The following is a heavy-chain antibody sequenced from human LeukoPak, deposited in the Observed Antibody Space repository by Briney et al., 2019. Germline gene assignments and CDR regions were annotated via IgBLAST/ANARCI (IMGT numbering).Heavy chain of an antibody. D-gene: IGHD3-22*01. V-gene: IGHV3-53*01. CDR1: GFTVTTKT. J-gene: IGHJ1*01. Sequence: PGGSLRLSCAASGFTVTTKTIAWVRQAPGRGLEWVSVFYSPGSIYYADSVHGRFTISRDTSLNTLFLQMNSLRVEDTAVYYCASARESCIGSTCYEYFHHWGQGTPLRVSS. CDR2: FYSPGSI. CDR3: ASARESCIGSTCYEYFHH.